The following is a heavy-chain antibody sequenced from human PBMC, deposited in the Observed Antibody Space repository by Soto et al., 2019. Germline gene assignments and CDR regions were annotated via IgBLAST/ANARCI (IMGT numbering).Heavy chain of an antibody. CDR3: ARDPLWGTAMVLWYFDL. J-gene: IGHJ2*01. V-gene: IGHV3-30-3*01. Sequence: QVQLVESGGGVVQPGRSLRLSCAASGFTFSSYAMHWVRQAPGKGLEWVAVISYDGSNKYYADSVKGRFTISRDNSKNTLYLQMNSRRAEDTAVYYCARDPLWGTAMVLWYFDLGGRGTLVTVSS. D-gene: IGHD5-18*01. CDR1: GFTFSSYA. CDR2: ISYDGSNK.